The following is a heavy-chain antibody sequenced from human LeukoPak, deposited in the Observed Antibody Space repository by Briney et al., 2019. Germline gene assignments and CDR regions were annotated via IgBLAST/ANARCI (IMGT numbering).Heavy chain of an antibody. CDR3: ARDPSPRTSYYYYYMDV. D-gene: IGHD2-2*01. Sequence: EGSLRLSCAASGFTFSSYAMSWVRQASGKGLEWVSAISGSGGSTYYADSVKGRFTISRDNCKNTLYLQMNSLRVEDTAVYYCARDPSPRTSYYYYYMDVWGKGTTVTVSS. CDR1: GFTFSSYA. V-gene: IGHV3-23*01. CDR2: ISGSGGST. J-gene: IGHJ6*03.